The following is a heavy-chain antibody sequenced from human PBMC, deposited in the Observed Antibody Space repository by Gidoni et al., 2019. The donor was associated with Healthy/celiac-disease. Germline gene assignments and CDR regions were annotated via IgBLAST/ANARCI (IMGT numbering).Heavy chain of an antibody. CDR3: ARRVAVAGTLWFDP. CDR1: GGSISSSSYY. D-gene: IGHD6-19*01. J-gene: IGHJ5*02. CDR2: IYYSGST. V-gene: IGHV4-39*01. Sequence: QLQLQESGPGLVKPSETLSLTCTVSGGSISSSSYYWGWIRQPPGKGLEWIGSIYYSGSTYYNPSLKSRVTISVDTSKTQCSLKLSSVTAADTAVYYCARRVAVAGTLWFDPWGQGTLVTVSS.